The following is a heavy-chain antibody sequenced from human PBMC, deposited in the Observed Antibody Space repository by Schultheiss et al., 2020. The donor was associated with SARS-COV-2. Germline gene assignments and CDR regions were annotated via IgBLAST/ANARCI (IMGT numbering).Heavy chain of an antibody. CDR3: ARVYYDSDYLDY. CDR2: IYSGGST. J-gene: IGHJ4*02. D-gene: IGHD3-22*01. CDR1: GFTFSSYE. Sequence: GGSLRLSCAASGFTFSSYEMNWVRQAPGKGLEWVSVIYSGGSTYYADSVKGRFTISRDNSKNTLYLQMNSLRAEDTAVYYCARVYYDSDYLDYWGQGTLVTVSS. V-gene: IGHV3-53*01.